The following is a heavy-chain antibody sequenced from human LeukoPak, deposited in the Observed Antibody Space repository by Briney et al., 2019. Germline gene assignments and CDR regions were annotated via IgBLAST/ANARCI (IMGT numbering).Heavy chain of an antibody. CDR2: ISSSSSTI. CDR1: GFTFSSYS. CDR3: AADRWGFFNY. Sequence: GGSLRLSCAASGFTFSSYSMNWVRQAPGKGLEWVSYISSSSSTIYYADSVKGRFTISRDNAKNSLYLQMNSLRAEGTAFYYCAADRWGFFNYWGQGTLVTVSS. V-gene: IGHV3-48*04. D-gene: IGHD3-3*01. J-gene: IGHJ4*02.